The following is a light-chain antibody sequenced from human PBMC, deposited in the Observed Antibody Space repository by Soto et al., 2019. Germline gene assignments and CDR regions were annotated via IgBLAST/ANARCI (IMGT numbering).Light chain of an antibody. CDR2: DVT. J-gene: IGLJ1*01. CDR3: CSFAGSYTLYV. Sequence: QSALTQPRSVSGSPGQSVTISCTGTSSDVGAYNYVSWYQQLPGKAPKLLIYDVTKRPSGVPDRFYGSKSGKTASLTISGLQAEDEGDYYCCSFAGSYTLYVFGTGTKLTVL. CDR1: SSDVGAYNY. V-gene: IGLV2-11*01.